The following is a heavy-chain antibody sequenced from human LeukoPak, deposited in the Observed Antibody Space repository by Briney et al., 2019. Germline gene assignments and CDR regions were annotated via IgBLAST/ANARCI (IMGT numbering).Heavy chain of an antibody. V-gene: IGHV3-23*01. CDR3: ARETYGDYYALAY. J-gene: IGHJ4*02. D-gene: IGHD4-17*01. CDR1: GFIFSSYA. CDR2: ISGSGGTI. Sequence: GGSLRLSCAASGFIFSSYAMTWVRQTPGKGLEWVSAISGSGGTIYYADSVKGRFTVSRDNSKNMLYLQMNSLRAEDTAIYYCARETYGDYYALAYWGQGTLVTVSS.